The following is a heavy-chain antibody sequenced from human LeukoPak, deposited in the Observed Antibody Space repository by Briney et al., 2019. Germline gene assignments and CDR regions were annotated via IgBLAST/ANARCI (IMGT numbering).Heavy chain of an antibody. CDR1: GGSISSGGYY. Sequence: SETLSLTCTVSGGSISSGGYYWSWIRQHPGKGLEWIGYIYYSGSTYYNPPLKSRVTISVDTSKNQFSLKLSSVTAADTAVYYCARGDTMVRGASRPDAFDIWGQGTMVTVSS. CDR3: ARGDTMVRGASRPDAFDI. D-gene: IGHD3-10*01. CDR2: IYYSGST. V-gene: IGHV4-31*03. J-gene: IGHJ3*02.